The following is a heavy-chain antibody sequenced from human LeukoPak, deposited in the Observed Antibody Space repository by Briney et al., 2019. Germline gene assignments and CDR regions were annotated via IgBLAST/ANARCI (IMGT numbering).Heavy chain of an antibody. D-gene: IGHD1-26*01. CDR3: ARDREIVGGTTFDY. Sequence: GASVKVSCKASGYTFTSYYMHWVRRAPGQGLEWMGWMNPNSGNTGYAQKFQGRVTMTRNTSISTAYMELRSLSSDDTAVYYCARDREIVGGTTFDYWGQGTLVTVSS. J-gene: IGHJ4*02. V-gene: IGHV1-8*02. CDR2: MNPNSGNT. CDR1: GYTFTSYY.